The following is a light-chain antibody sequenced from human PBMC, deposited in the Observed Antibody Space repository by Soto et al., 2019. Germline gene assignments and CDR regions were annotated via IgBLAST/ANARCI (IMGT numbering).Light chain of an antibody. CDR1: QSVSSN. V-gene: IGKV3-15*01. CDR2: GAS. CDR3: QQYDNWPLT. Sequence: EIVMTQSPATLSVSPGERATLSCRASQSVSSNLAWYQQKPGQAPRLLVYGASTRATGIPARFIGSGAGTDFTLTINSRQSEDFAVYYCQQYDNWPLTFGGGTKVEI. J-gene: IGKJ4*01.